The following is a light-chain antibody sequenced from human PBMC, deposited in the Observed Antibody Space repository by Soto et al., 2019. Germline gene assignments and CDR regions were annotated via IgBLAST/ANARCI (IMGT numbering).Light chain of an antibody. V-gene: IGLV2-14*01. Sequence: QSALIQPASVSWSPGQSLTISFTGTSFGASNYVSWYQHHPHRAPKLLRYEVSYRPSGVSNRFSGSKSGNTASRTISGLQAEDEADYYCSSYTSSNTLEVFGIGTQVTVL. CDR1: SFGASNY. CDR2: EVS. CDR3: SSYTSSNTLEV. J-gene: IGLJ1*01.